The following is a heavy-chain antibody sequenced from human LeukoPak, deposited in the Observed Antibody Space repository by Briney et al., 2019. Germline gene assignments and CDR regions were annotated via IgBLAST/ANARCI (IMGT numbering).Heavy chain of an antibody. CDR2: ISSSSSYI. D-gene: IGHD3-16*01. Sequence: PGGSLKLSCAASGFTFSNYNMNWVRRAPGKGLEWVSSISSSSSYIYYADSVKGRFTISRDNANNSLYLQMNSLRAEDTTVYYCARGDSGGMDYWGQGTLVTVSS. V-gene: IGHV3-21*01. CDR1: GFTFSNYN. CDR3: ARGDSGGMDY. J-gene: IGHJ4*02.